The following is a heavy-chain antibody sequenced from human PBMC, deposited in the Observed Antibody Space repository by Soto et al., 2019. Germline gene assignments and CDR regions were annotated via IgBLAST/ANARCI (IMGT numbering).Heavy chain of an antibody. CDR2: INPSGGST. CDR1: GYAFARYY. J-gene: IGHJ4*02. Sequence: EASVKVSCKTSGYAFARYYMHWVRQAPGQGLEWMGIINPSGGSTSYAQKFQGRLTMTKDTSTSTVYMELSSLTSEDTAMYYCARDFVEVPSALYYFDYWGQGALVTVSS. D-gene: IGHD2-2*01. CDR3: ARDFVEVPSALYYFDY. V-gene: IGHV1-46*01.